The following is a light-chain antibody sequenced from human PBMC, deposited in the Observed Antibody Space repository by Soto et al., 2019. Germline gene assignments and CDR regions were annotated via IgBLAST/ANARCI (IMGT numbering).Light chain of an antibody. CDR2: GAS. V-gene: IGKV3-20*01. Sequence: EIGLTQSPATLSLSQGEIATLSCRASQSVNSSYLAWYQQKPGQAPMLLIYGASSRATGIPDRFSGSGSGTDFTLTISRLEPEDFAVYYCQQYGSSPLTFGGGTKVEIK. J-gene: IGKJ4*01. CDR1: QSVNSSY. CDR3: QQYGSSPLT.